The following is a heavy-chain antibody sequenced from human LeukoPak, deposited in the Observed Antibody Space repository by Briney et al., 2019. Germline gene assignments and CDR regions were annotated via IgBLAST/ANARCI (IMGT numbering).Heavy chain of an antibody. CDR3: ARAQTYGDSRLLLDY. D-gene: IGHD2-21*02. V-gene: IGHV3-20*04. J-gene: IGHJ4*02. Sequence: GGTLRLSCAASGFTFSNFGMIWVRQAPGKGLEWVSGINWNGGSTGYADSVEGRFTISRDNAKNSQYLQMNSLRVEDTALYYCARAQTYGDSRLLLDYWGQGTLVTVSS. CDR2: INWNGGST. CDR1: GFTFSNFG.